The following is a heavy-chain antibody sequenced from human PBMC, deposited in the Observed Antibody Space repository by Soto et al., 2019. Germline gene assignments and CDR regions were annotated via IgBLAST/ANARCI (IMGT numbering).Heavy chain of an antibody. CDR3: CREDYYGRSDYRDY. V-gene: IGHV3-49*03. D-gene: IGHD3-22*01. CDR2: IRSKAYGGTT. CDR1: GFTFGDYA. Sequence: PGGSLRLSCTASGFTFGDYAMSWFRQAPGKGLEWVGFIRSKAYGGTTEYAASVKGRFTISRDDSKSIAYLQMNSLKTEDTAVYYCCREDYYGRSDYRDYWGQGTLVTVSS. J-gene: IGHJ4*02.